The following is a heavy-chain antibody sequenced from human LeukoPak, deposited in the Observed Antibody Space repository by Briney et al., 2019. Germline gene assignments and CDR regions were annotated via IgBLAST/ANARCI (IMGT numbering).Heavy chain of an antibody. D-gene: IGHD5-12*01. J-gene: IGHJ4*02. CDR3: ATDLPSGYDDVYFDY. CDR2: FDPDEGAT. V-gene: IGHV1-24*01. CDR1: GYALITTS. Sequence: ASVKVSCKPSGYALITTSVHWVRQAPGKGLEWLVGFDPDEGATMYAQKFLRRINMNEDTDTDTTYMELTNLTSEDTAVYYCATDLPSGYDDVYFDYWGQGTLVTVSS.